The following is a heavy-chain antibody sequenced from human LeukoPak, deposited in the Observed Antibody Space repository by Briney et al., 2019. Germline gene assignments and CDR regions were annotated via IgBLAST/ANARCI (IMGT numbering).Heavy chain of an antibody. J-gene: IGHJ1*01. D-gene: IGHD2-2*01. CDR1: GFRFGRDW. CDR3: ATLDSTKSVL. CDR2: VKQDGTEK. V-gene: IGHV3-7*01. Sequence: PGGSLRLTCVASGFRFGRDWISWVRQVPGKGLEWVACVKQDGTEKNYVVSVWGRFTVSVDNGKNSLYLQMNSLRAEDTAEYYCATLDSTKSVLWGRGTAVIVSS.